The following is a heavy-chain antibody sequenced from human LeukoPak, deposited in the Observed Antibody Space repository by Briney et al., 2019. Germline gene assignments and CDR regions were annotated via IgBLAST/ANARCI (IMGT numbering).Heavy chain of an antibody. J-gene: IGHJ4*02. V-gene: IGHV3-48*03. CDR3: ARGTAY. Sequence: GGSLRLSCAASGFTFSSNEMSWVRQAPGKGLEWVSYTSSGASTIYYADSVKGRFTISRDNAKNSLDLQMNGLRVEDTAVYYCARGTAYWGQGTLVT. CDR2: TSSGASTI. D-gene: IGHD2-21*02. CDR1: GFTFSSNE.